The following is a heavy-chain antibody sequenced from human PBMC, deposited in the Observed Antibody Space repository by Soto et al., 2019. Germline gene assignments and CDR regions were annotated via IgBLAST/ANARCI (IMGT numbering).Heavy chain of an antibody. J-gene: IGHJ4*02. Sequence: GGSLRLSCAASGFTFSSYAMSWVRRAPGKGLEWVSAISGSGGSTYYADSVKGRFTISRDNSKNTLYLQMNSLRAEDTAVYYCAKDPYCSGGSCYSGFDYWGQGTLVTVSS. CDR2: ISGSGGST. CDR1: GFTFSSYA. V-gene: IGHV3-23*01. CDR3: AKDPYCSGGSCYSGFDY. D-gene: IGHD2-15*01.